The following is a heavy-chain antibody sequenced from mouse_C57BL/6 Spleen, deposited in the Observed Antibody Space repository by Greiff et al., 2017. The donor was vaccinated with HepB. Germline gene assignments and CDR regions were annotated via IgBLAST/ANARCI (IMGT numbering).Heavy chain of an antibody. CDR2: ISYSGST. J-gene: IGHJ1*03. D-gene: IGHD1-1*01. CDR1: GYSITSDY. V-gene: IGHV3-8*01. Sequence: EVQLQQSGPGLAKPSQTLSLTCSVTGYSITSDYWNWIRKFPGNKLEYMGYISYSGSTYYNPSLKSRISITRDTSKNQYYLQLNSVTTEDTATSYCARRIFYYYGSSYGWYFDVWGTGTTVTVSS. CDR3: ARRIFYYYGSSYGWYFDV.